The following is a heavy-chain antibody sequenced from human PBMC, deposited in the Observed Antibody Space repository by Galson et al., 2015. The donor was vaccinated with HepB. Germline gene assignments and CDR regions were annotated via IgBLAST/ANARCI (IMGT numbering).Heavy chain of an antibody. CDR1: GFSLSTSGVG. CDR3: AHPTGGPDAFDI. CDR2: IYWDDDK. D-gene: IGHD1-14*01. V-gene: IGHV2-5*02. Sequence: PALVKPTQTLTLTCTFSGFSLSTSGVGVGWIRQPPGKALEWLALIYWDDDKRYSPSLKSRLTITKDTSKNQVDLTMTNMDPVDTATYYCAHPTGGPDAFDIWGQGTMVTVSS. J-gene: IGHJ3*02.